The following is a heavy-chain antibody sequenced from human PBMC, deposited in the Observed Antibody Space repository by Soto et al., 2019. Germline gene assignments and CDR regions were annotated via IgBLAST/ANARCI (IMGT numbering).Heavy chain of an antibody. CDR2: LNGGTGQT. Sequence: ASVKVSCTASGYTFSTYGMHWVRQAPGQSLEWMGWLNGGTGQTRYSQRFQDRVIITRDTSASTGYMELSSLRSEDTAVYYCARGKGMEENYFYYGLDIWGKGTTVIDS. D-gene: IGHD1-1*01. V-gene: IGHV1-3*01. J-gene: IGHJ6*04. CDR1: GYTFSTYG. CDR3: ARGKGMEENYFYYGLDI.